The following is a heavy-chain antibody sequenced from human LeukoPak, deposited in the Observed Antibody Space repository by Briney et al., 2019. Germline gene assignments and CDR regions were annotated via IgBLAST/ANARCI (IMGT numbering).Heavy chain of an antibody. CDR2: ISYDGSNK. J-gene: IGHJ4*02. CDR1: GFTFSSYA. D-gene: IGHD3-10*01. CDR3: AKDRGPTMVRGVILYYFDY. V-gene: IGHV3-30-3*01. Sequence: PGGSLRLSCAASGFTFSSYAMHWVRQAPGKGLEWVAVISYDGSNKYYADSVKGRFTISRDNSKNTLYLQMNSLRAEDTAVYYCAKDRGPTMVRGVILYYFDYWGQGTLVTVSS.